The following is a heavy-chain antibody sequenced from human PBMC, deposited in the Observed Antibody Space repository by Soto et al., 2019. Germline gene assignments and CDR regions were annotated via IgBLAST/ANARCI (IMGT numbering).Heavy chain of an antibody. Sequence: ASVKVSCKASGYTFTRYSINWVRQAPGQGLGWVGWISNYNGDTKYAEKFQGRVTLTTDTSTTTTYMDLRSLTSDDTAVYFCARGDSTGSPTGWFDPWGQGTLVTVSS. CDR1: GYTFTRYS. CDR3: ARGDSTGSPTGWFDP. V-gene: IGHV1-18*04. J-gene: IGHJ5*02. D-gene: IGHD6-19*01. CDR2: ISNYNGDT.